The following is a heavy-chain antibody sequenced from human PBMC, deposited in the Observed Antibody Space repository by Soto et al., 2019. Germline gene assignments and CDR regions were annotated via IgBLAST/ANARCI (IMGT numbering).Heavy chain of an antibody. D-gene: IGHD5-18*01. V-gene: IGHV3-23*01. CDR1: GFTFSSYA. CDR3: AKARYSYGYDLDS. Sequence: GGSLRLYCAASGFTFSSYAMTWVRQAPGKGLEWVSAISGSGGSTYYIDSVKGRLTISRDNSKNTLYLQMNSLGAEDTAVYYCAKARYSYGYDLDSWGQGTLVTVSS. J-gene: IGHJ4*02. CDR2: ISGSGGST.